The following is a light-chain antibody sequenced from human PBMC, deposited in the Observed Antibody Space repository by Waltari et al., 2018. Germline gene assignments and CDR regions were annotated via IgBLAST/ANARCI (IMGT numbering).Light chain of an antibody. CDR3: CSYTGPWV. CDR2: EVT. J-gene: IGLJ3*02. CDR1: SSDVGNYNL. Sequence: QSALTQPASVSGSPGQSITISCTGASSDVGNYNLVSWYQQHPGKAPKLMIYEVTRRPSGVSNRFSCSKSGDRASLTISGLQAEDEADYYCCSYTGPWVFGGGTKLTVL. V-gene: IGLV2-23*02.